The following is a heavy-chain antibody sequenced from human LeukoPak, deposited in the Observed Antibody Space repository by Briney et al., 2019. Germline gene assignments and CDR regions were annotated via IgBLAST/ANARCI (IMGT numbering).Heavy chain of an antibody. D-gene: IGHD3-3*01. CDR2: INHSGST. CDR1: GGSFSGYY. V-gene: IGHV4-34*01. J-gene: IGHJ6*03. Sequence: SETLSLTCAVYGGSFSGYYWSWIRQPPGKGLEWIGEINHSGSTNYNPSLKSRVTISVDTSKNQFSLKLSSVTAADTAVYYCARGKSLDDFWSGYYTIDYYYMDVWGKGTTVTVSS. CDR3: ARGKSLDDFWSGYYTIDYYYMDV.